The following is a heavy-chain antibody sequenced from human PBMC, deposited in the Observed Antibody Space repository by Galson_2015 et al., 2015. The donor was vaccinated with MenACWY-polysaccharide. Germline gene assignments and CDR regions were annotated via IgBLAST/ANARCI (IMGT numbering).Heavy chain of an antibody. Sequence: SLRLSCAAAGFTFSTFAMSWVRQAPGKALEWVSAMTGSGAAIYYADSVKGRFTISRDNSKNTLYLQMNSLRAEDTAVYYCAKRARVVDAVWYGMDVWGQGTTVTVSS. D-gene: IGHD2-8*02. CDR3: AKRARVVDAVWYGMDV. CDR2: MTGSGAAI. V-gene: IGHV3-23*01. J-gene: IGHJ6*02. CDR1: GFTFSTFA.